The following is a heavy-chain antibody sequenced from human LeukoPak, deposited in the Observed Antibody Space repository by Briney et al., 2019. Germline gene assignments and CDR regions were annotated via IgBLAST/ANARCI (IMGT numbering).Heavy chain of an antibody. D-gene: IGHD1-26*01. J-gene: IGHJ4*02. CDR3: ARDVSVGPNAYYFDY. V-gene: IGHV3-30*03. CDR1: GFTFSSYG. CDR2: ISYDGSNK. Sequence: GGSLRLSCAASGFTFSSYGMHWVRQAPGKGLEWVAVISYDGSNKYYADSVKGRFTISRDNSKNTLYLQMNSLRDEDTAVYYCARDVSVGPNAYYFDYWGQGTLVTVSS.